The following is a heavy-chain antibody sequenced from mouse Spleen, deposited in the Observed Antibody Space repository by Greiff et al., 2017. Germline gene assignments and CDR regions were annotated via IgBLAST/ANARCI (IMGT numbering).Heavy chain of an antibody. CDR2: ISYSGST. J-gene: IGHJ1*01. D-gene: IGHD1-1*01. V-gene: IGHV3-2*02. CDR3: ARSITTVVAPYWYFDV. CDR1: GYSITSDYA. Sequence: EVKLQESGPGLVKPSQSLSLTCTVTGYSITSDYAWNWIRQFPGNKLEWMGYISYSGSTSYNPSLKSRISITRDTSKNQFFLQLNSVTTEDTATYYCARSITTVVAPYWYFDVWGAGTTVTVSS.